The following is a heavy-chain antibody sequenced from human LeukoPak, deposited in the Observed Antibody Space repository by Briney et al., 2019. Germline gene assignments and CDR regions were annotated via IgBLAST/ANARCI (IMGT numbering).Heavy chain of an antibody. D-gene: IGHD4-17*01. J-gene: IGHJ4*02. V-gene: IGHV4-34*01. CDR1: GGSFSGYY. CDR3: ARVPGDYYFDY. Sequence: SETLSLTCAVYGGSFSGYYWSWIRQPPGKGLEWIGSIYHSGSTYYNPSLKSRVTISVDTSKNQFSLKLSSVTAADTAVYYCARVPGDYYFDYWGQGTLVTVSS. CDR2: IYHSGST.